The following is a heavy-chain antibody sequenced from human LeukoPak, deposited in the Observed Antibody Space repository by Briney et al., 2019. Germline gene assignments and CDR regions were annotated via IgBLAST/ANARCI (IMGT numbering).Heavy chain of an antibody. CDR1: GGSFSGYY. Sequence: PSETLSLTCAVYGGSFSGYYWSWVRQAPGKGLEWVSAISGSGGSTYYADSVKGRFTISRDNSKNTLYLQMNSLRAEDTAVYYCAKGLSWADGAHDYWGQGTLVTVSS. J-gene: IGHJ4*02. CDR2: ISGSGGST. CDR3: AKGLSWADGAHDY. D-gene: IGHD1-26*01. V-gene: IGHV3-23*01.